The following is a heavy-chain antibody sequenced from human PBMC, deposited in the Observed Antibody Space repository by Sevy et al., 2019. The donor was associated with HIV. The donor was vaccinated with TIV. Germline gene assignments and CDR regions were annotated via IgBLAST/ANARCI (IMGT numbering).Heavy chain of an antibody. J-gene: IGHJ1*01. V-gene: IGHV3-30-3*01. CDR1: GFTFSSYA. Sequence: GGSLRLSCAASGFTFSSYAMHWVRQAPGKGLEWVAVISYDGSNKYYADSVKGRLTISRDNSKNTLYLQMNSLRAEDTAVYYCARDSSSGYSSGWYLGYFQHWGQGTLVTVSS. D-gene: IGHD6-19*01. CDR3: ARDSSSGYSSGWYLGYFQH. CDR2: ISYDGSNK.